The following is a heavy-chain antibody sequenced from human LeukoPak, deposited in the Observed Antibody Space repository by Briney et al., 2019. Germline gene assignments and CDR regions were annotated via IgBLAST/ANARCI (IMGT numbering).Heavy chain of an antibody. D-gene: IGHD2-15*01. CDR3: AVILGYCSGGSCLATVYFDY. CDR2: IVVGSGNT. V-gene: IGHV1-58*01. J-gene: IGHJ4*02. CDR1: GFTFTSSA. Sequence: ASVKVSCKASGFTFTSSAVQWVRQARGQRLEWIGWIVVGSGNTNYAQKFQERVTITRDMSTSTAYMELSSLRSEDTAVYYCAVILGYCSGGSCLATVYFDYWGQGTLVTVSS.